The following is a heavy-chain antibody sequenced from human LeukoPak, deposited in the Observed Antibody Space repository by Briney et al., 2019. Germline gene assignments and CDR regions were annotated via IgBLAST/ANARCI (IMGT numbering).Heavy chain of an antibody. V-gene: IGHV4-4*07. CDR3: AGGSSGWYSIDY. J-gene: IGHJ4*02. D-gene: IGHD6-19*01. CDR2: NYSSGST. CDR1: GGSISNYY. Sequence: SETLSLTCTVSGGSISNYYWSWIRQPAGKGLEWIGRNYSSGSTNYNPSLQSRVTMSVDTSKNHFSLKLSSVTAADTAVYYCAGGSSGWYSIDYWGQGTLVTVSS.